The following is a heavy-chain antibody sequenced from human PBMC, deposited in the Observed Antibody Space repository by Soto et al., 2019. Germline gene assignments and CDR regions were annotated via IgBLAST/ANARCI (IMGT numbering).Heavy chain of an antibody. V-gene: IGHV4-61*01. CDR1: GGPVSSGTYY. CDR2: IYFTGST. D-gene: IGHD2-15*01. J-gene: IGHJ5*02. Sequence: ASETLSRTWTLSGGPVSSGTYYWSWIRQPPGKGLEWIGHIYFTGSTNYNPSLKSRVTMSLYTSSNQFSLKLSSVTATDTPVYYCTRRTPRLQCFEPWRLGTMVAVSS. CDR3: TRRTPRLQCFEP.